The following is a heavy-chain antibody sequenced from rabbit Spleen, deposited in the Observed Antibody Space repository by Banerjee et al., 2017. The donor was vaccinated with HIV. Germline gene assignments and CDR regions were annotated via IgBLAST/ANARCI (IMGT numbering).Heavy chain of an antibody. CDR3: ARDTGSSFSSYGMDL. D-gene: IGHD8-1*01. V-gene: IGHV1S40*01. CDR1: GFSFNSGYD. CDR2: AYAGSSGST. J-gene: IGHJ6*01. Sequence: QSLEESGGALVKPGASLTLTCTASGFSFNSGYDMCWVRQAPGKGLEWVACAYAGSSGSTYSATWAKGRFTISKTSSTTVTLQMTSLTAADTATYFCARDTGSSFSSYGMDLWGPGTLVTVS.